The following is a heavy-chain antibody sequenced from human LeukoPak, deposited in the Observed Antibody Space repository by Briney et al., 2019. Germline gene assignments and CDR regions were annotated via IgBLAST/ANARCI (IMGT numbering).Heavy chain of an antibody. CDR1: GGSFSGYY. CDR2: IDHSGST. CDR3: ARATETRNDFWSAYYIDY. J-gene: IGHJ4*02. Sequence: PSETLSLTCAVYGGSFSGYYWSWIRQPPGKGLEWIGEIDHSGSTNYNPSLKSRVTISVDTSKNQFSLRLSSVTAADTAVYYCARATETRNDFWSAYYIDYWGQGTLVTVSS. D-gene: IGHD3-3*01. V-gene: IGHV4-34*01.